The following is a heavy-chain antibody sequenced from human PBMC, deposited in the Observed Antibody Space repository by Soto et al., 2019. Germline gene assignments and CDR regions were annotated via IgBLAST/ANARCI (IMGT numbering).Heavy chain of an antibody. D-gene: IGHD3-3*01. Sequence: PSETLSLTCTVSGGSISSSSYYWGWIRQPPGKGLEWIGRIYYSGSTYYNPSLKSRVTISVDTSKNQFSLKLSSVTAADTAVYYCARRAYDFWSGYEYYYGMDVWGQGTTVTVSS. V-gene: IGHV4-39*01. CDR1: GGSISSSSYY. CDR3: ARRAYDFWSGYEYYYGMDV. J-gene: IGHJ6*02. CDR2: IYYSGST.